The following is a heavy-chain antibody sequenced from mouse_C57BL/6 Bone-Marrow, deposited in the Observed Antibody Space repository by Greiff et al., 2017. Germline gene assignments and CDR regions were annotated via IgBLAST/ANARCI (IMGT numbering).Heavy chain of an antibody. CDR2: INPNYGTT. V-gene: IGHV1-39*01. CDR1: GYSFTDYN. J-gene: IGHJ2*01. Sequence: VHVKQSGPELVKPGASVKISCKASGYSFTDYNMNWVKQSNGKSLEWIGVINPNYGTTSYNQKFKGKATLTVDQSSSTAYMQLKRLTSEDSAVYYCARTYYGNYDFDYWGQGTTLTVSS. D-gene: IGHD2-10*01. CDR3: ARTYYGNYDFDY.